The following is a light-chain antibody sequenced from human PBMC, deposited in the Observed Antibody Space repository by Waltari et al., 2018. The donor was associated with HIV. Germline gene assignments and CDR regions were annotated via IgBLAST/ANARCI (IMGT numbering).Light chain of an antibody. CDR3: QTWGAGIVV. J-gene: IGLJ2*01. V-gene: IGLV4-69*01. CDR1: SGHSTYA. CDR2: VNSDGSH. Sequence: QLVLTQSPSASASLGASVTLTCSLSSGHSTYAIAWHQHQPGKGPRFLTKVNSDGSHRKGDEIPDRFSGSASGPERYLTISSLQSEDEGDYYCQTWGAGIVVFGGGTKLSIL.